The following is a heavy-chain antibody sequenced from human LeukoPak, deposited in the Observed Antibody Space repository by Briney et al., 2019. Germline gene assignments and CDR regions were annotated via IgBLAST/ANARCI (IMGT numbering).Heavy chain of an antibody. CDR3: ARDDAKWELLDY. CDR2: IYTSGST. J-gene: IGHJ4*02. D-gene: IGHD1-26*01. CDR1: GGSISSGSYY. V-gene: IGHV4-61*02. Sequence: SQTLSLTCTVSGGSISSGSYYWSWIRQPAGKGLEWIGRIYTSGSTNCNPSLKSRVTISVDTSKNQFSLKLSSVTAADTAVYYCARDDAKWELLDYWGQGTLVTVSS.